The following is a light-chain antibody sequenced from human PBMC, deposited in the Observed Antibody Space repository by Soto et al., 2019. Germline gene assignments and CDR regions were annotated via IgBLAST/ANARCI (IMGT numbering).Light chain of an antibody. V-gene: IGKV3-20*01. CDR2: GAS. CDR1: QSVSSSY. Sequence: EIVLTQSPGTLSLSPGERATLSCRASQSVSSSYLAWYQQKPGQAPRLLIYGASSRATGIPDTFSGSGSGTHFTLTISILEPGDFAVYYCQHFGGTTFTFGQGTRLEIK. CDR3: QHFGGTTFT. J-gene: IGKJ5*01.